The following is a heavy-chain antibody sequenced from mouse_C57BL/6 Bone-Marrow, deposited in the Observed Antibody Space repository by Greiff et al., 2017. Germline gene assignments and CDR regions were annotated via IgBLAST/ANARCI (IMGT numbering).Heavy chain of an antibody. J-gene: IGHJ2*01. Sequence: QVQLKQSGAELVRPGASVTLSCKASGYTFTDYEMHWVKQKPVHGLEWIGAIDPETGGTAYNQKFKGKAILTADKSSSTAYMELRRLTSEDSAVYDCTRGAVVAKGYFDYWGQGTTLTASS. D-gene: IGHD1-1*01. CDR2: IDPETGGT. CDR3: TRGAVVAKGYFDY. V-gene: IGHV1-15*01. CDR1: GYTFTDYE.